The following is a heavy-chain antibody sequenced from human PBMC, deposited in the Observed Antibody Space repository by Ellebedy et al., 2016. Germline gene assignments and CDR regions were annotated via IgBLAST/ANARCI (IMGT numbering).Heavy chain of an antibody. Sequence: GSLRLXXTVSGGSISSSSYYWGWIRQPPGKGLEWIGSIYYSGSTYYNPSLKSRVTISVDTSKNQFSLKLSSVTAADTAVYYCARRPNGGVGFDYWGQGTLVTVSS. J-gene: IGHJ4*02. CDR1: GGSISSSSYY. V-gene: IGHV4-39*07. CDR2: IYYSGST. CDR3: ARRPNGGVGFDY. D-gene: IGHD3-16*01.